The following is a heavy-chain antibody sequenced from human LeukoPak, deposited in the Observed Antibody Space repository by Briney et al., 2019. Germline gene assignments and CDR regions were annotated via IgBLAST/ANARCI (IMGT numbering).Heavy chain of an antibody. V-gene: IGHV4-39*01. J-gene: IGHJ5*02. CDR3: ARQRGYYGSGSWFDP. CDR2: IYYSGST. CDR1: GGSISSSSYY. Sequence: SETLSLTCTVSGGSISSSSYYWGWIRQPPGKGLEWIGSIYYSGSTYYNPSLKSRVTISVDTSKNQFSLKLSSVTAADTAVYYCARQRGYYGSGSWFDPGAREPWSPSPQ. D-gene: IGHD3-10*01.